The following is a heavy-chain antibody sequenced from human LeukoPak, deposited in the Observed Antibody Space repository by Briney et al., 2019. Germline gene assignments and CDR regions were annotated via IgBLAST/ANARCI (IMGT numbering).Heavy chain of an antibody. CDR1: GFTFSRYW. CDR3: ARYGDYTPYYFDY. V-gene: IGHV3-7*01. D-gene: IGHD4-17*01. CDR2: IKQEGSEK. J-gene: IGHJ4*02. Sequence: GGSLRLSCAASGFTFSRYWVSWVRQAPGKGLEWVANIKQEGSEKYYVDSAKGRFTISRDNAKNSLYLQMNSLRAEDTAVYYCARYGDYTPYYFDYWGQGTLVTVSS.